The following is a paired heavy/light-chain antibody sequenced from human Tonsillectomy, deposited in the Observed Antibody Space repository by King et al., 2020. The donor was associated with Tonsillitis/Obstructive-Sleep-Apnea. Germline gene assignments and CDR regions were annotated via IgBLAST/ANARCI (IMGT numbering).Light chain of an antibody. J-gene: IGLJ3*02. Sequence: NFILTQPHSVSESPGKTVTISCTGSSGSIASNYVQWYQQRPGSAPTTVIYEDNQRPSGVPDRFSGSIDSSSNSASLTISGLKTEDEADYYCQSYDSSNKVFGGGTKLTVL. CDR3: QSYDSSNKV. CDR1: SGSIASNY. CDR2: EDN. V-gene: IGLV6-57*02.
Heavy chain of an antibody. D-gene: IGHD2-2*02. V-gene: IGHV3-30*18. CDR1: GFTFSSYG. Sequence: QVQLVESGGGVVQPGRSLRLSCAASGFTFSSYGMHWVRQAPGKGLEWVAVISYDGSNKYYADSVKGRFTISRDNSKNTLYLQMNSLRAEDTAVYYCAKESTPTYCSSSSCYTGSYFDYWGQGTLVTVSS. J-gene: IGHJ4*02. CDR3: AKESTPTYCSSSSCYTGSYFDY. CDR2: ISYDGSNK.